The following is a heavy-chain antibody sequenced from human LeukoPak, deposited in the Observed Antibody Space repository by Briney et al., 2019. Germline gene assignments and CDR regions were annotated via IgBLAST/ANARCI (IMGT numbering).Heavy chain of an antibody. CDR3: AKDTTRIAVAGHNWFDP. CDR2: ISSSSSYI. CDR1: GFTFSSYS. Sequence: GGSLRLSCAASGFTFSSYSMNWVRQAPGKGLEWVSSISSSSSYIYYADSVKGRFTISRDNSKNTLYLQMNSLRAEDTAVYYCAKDTTRIAVAGHNWFDPWGQGTLVTVSS. V-gene: IGHV3-21*01. D-gene: IGHD6-19*01. J-gene: IGHJ5*02.